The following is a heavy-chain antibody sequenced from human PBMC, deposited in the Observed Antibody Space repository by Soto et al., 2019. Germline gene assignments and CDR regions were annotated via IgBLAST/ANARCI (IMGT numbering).Heavy chain of an antibody. Sequence: PGESLKISCKGSGYIFSSYWIGWFLQMPGKGLEWMGIIYPGDSDTRYSPSFQGQVTISADKSISTVYLQWSSLKASDTAMYYCARQGKVIAARPTAYFWCDPWGQGTLVTV. J-gene: IGHJ5*02. CDR3: ARQGKVIAARPTAYFWCDP. D-gene: IGHD6-6*01. CDR1: GYIFSSYW. CDR2: IYPGDSDT. V-gene: IGHV5-51*01.